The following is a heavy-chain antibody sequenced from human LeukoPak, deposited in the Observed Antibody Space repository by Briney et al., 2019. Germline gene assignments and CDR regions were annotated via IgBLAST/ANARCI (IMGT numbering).Heavy chain of an antibody. Sequence: SETLSLTCAVFGGSFSGYYWSWIRQPPGKGLEWIGEINHSGSTNQNPSLKSRVTISVDTSKNQFSLKLSSVTAADTAVYYCARGRITGYSPAFDIWGQGTMVTVSS. CDR1: GGSFSGYY. CDR2: INHSGST. V-gene: IGHV4-34*01. CDR3: ARGRITGYSPAFDI. D-gene: IGHD2-15*01. J-gene: IGHJ3*02.